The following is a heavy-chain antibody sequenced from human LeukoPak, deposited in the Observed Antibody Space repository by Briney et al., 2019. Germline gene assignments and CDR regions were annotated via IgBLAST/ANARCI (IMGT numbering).Heavy chain of an antibody. CDR1: GFTFSSYW. J-gene: IGHJ4*02. CDR3: VRAVGGNDGRTFGY. Sequence: GGSLRLSCAASGFTFSSYWMHWVRHAPGKGLVWVSRVSSDGSITDYTDSVKGRFTISRDNAKNTLYLQMNSLRAEDTAMYYCVRAVGGNDGRTFGYWAQGTLVTVSS. D-gene: IGHD3-3*01. V-gene: IGHV3-74*01. CDR2: VSSDGSIT.